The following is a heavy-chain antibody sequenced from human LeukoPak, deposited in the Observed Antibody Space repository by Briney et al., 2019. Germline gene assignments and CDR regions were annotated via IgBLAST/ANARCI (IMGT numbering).Heavy chain of an antibody. V-gene: IGHV1-18*01. D-gene: IGHD2-2*01. CDR2: ISAYNGNT. CDR3: ARDPEVVVPAAIAPYYYYYMDV. Sequence: GASVKVSCKASGYTFTSYGISWVRQAPGQGLEWMGWISAYNGNTNYAQKLQGRVTMTTDTSTSTAYMELRSLRSDDTAVYYCARDPEVVVPAAIAPYYYYYMDVWGKGTTVTVSS. CDR1: GYTFTSYG. J-gene: IGHJ6*03.